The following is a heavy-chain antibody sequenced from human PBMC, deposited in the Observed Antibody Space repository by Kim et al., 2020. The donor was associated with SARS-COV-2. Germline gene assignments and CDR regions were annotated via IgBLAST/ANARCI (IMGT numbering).Heavy chain of an antibody. V-gene: IGHV1-8*01. CDR2: MNPNSGNT. Sequence: ASVKVSCKASGYTFTSYDINWVRQATGQGLEWMGWMNPNSGNTGYAQKFQGRVTMTRNTSISTAYMELSSLRSEDTAVYYCARDGGGGSSWYHLFSAEYFQHWGQGTLVTVSS. CDR3: ARDGGGGSSWYHLFSAEYFQH. J-gene: IGHJ1*01. D-gene: IGHD6-13*01. CDR1: GYTFTSYD.